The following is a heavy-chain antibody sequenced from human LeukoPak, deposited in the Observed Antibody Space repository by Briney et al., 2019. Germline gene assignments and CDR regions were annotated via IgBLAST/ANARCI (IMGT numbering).Heavy chain of an antibody. CDR3: ASTRAYRYQYYFDY. V-gene: IGHV4-59*01. CDR2: IYYSGST. J-gene: IGHJ4*02. D-gene: IGHD2-2*01. Sequence: SETLSLTCTVSGGSISSYYWSWIRQPPGKGLEWIGYIYYSGSTNYNPSLKSRVTISVDTSKNQFSLKLSSVTAADTAVYYCASTRAYRYQYYFDYWGQGTLVTVFS. CDR1: GGSISSYY.